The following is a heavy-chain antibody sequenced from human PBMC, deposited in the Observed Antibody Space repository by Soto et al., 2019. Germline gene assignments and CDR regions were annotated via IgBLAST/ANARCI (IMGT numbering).Heavy chain of an antibody. J-gene: IGHJ4*02. CDR3: TRRFTPNCSGGSCYPFDY. Sequence: GGSLRLSCAASGFTFSGSAMHWVRQASGKGLEWVGRIRSKANSYATAYAASVKGRFTISRDDSKNTAYLQMNSLKTEDTAVYYCTRRFTPNCSGGSCYPFDYWGQGTLVTVSS. D-gene: IGHD2-15*01. CDR1: GFTFSGSA. CDR2: IRSKANSYAT. V-gene: IGHV3-73*01.